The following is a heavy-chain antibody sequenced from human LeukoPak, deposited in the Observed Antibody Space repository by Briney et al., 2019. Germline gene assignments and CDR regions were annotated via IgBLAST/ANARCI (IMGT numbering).Heavy chain of an antibody. D-gene: IGHD3-3*01. Sequence: GGSLRLSCAASGFTFSSYAMSWVRQAPGKGLEWVSAISGSGGSTYYADSVEGRFTISRDNSKNTLYLQMNSLRAEDTAVYYCAKVILDYDFWSGYDYWGQGTLVTVSS. V-gene: IGHV3-23*01. J-gene: IGHJ4*02. CDR3: AKVILDYDFWSGYDY. CDR2: ISGSGGST. CDR1: GFTFSSYA.